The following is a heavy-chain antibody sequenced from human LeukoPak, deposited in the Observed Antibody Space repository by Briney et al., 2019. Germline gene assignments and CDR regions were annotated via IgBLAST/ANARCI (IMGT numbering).Heavy chain of an antibody. CDR1: GYSFTSYW. Sequence: GESLRISCKGSGYSFTSYWISWVRQMPGKGLEWMGIINPGDSEIRYSPSFQGQVTMSADKSISTAYLQWSSLKASDTAIYYCARDKYCTSRSCYFDYWGQGTPVTVSS. CDR3: ARDKYCTSRSCYFDY. V-gene: IGHV5-51*01. D-gene: IGHD2-2*01. J-gene: IGHJ4*02. CDR2: INPGDSEI.